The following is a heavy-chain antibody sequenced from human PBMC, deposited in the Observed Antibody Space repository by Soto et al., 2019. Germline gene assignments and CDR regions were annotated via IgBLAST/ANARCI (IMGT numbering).Heavy chain of an antibody. CDR2: IYYSGST. CDR1: GGSVSSGSYY. Sequence: SETLSLTCTVSGGSVSSGSYYWSWIRQPPGKGLEWIGYIYYSGSTNYNPSLKSRVTISVDTSKNQFSLKLSSVTAADTAVYYCARDYIDDTIFGVVIQYGMDVWGQGTTVTVSS. D-gene: IGHD3-3*01. J-gene: IGHJ6*02. V-gene: IGHV4-61*01. CDR3: ARDYIDDTIFGVVIQYGMDV.